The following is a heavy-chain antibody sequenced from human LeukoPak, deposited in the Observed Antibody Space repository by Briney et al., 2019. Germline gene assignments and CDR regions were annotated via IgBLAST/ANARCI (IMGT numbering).Heavy chain of an antibody. J-gene: IGHJ1*01. D-gene: IGHD2-8*01. Sequence: GGSLRLSCAASGFTFSSYAMSWVRQAPGKGLEWVSAMSSSDDGRYYAASVRGRFTISRDNSKNTLYLQMNSLRPEDTAVYYCARANPVLMVSKYFQHWGQGTLVTVPS. CDR2: MSSSDDGR. V-gene: IGHV3-23*01. CDR1: GFTFSSYA. CDR3: ARANPVLMVSKYFQH.